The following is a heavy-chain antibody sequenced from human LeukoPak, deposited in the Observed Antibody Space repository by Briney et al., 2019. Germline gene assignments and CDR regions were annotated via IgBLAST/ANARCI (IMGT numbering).Heavy chain of an antibody. CDR2: IYYSGST. V-gene: IGHV4-59*01. Sequence: PSETLSLTCTVSGGSISSYYWSWIRQPPGKGLEWIGYIYYSGSTNYNPSLKSRVTILVDTSKNQFSLKLSSVTAADTAVYYCARTGTALDFDYWGQGTLVTVSS. J-gene: IGHJ4*02. CDR1: GGSISSYY. D-gene: IGHD1-1*01. CDR3: ARTGTALDFDY.